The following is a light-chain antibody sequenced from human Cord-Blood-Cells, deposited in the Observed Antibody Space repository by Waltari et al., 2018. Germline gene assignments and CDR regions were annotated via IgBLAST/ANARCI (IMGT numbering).Light chain of an antibody. V-gene: IGKV4-1*01. J-gene: IGKJ3*01. CDR2: WAS. CDR1: QSVLYSSNNKNY. Sequence: DIVMTQSPDSLAVSLGERATINCKSSQSVLYSSNNKNYLAWYQQKPGQPPKLLIYWASTRESGVPDRFIGSGSWTDFTLTISSLQAEDVAVYYCQQYYSTPLTFGPGTKVDIK. CDR3: QQYYSTPLT.